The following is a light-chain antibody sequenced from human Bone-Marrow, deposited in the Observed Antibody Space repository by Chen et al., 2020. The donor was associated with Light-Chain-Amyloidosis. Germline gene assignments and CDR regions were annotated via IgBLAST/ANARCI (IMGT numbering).Light chain of an antibody. CDR2: DDC. CDR3: QVWDRSSDRPV. Sequence: SYVLTXXSSGSVAPGQTATIACGGNNIGSTSGHWYQRTPGRAPLLVVYDDCDRPSGIPARLSGSNSGNTATLTISRVEAGDEADYYCQVWDRSSDRPVFGGGTKLTVL. J-gene: IGLJ3*02. V-gene: IGLV3-21*02. CDR1: NIGSTS.